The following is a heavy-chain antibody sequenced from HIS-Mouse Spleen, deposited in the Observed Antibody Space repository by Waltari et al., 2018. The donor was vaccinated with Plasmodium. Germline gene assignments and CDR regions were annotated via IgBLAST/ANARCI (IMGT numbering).Heavy chain of an antibody. Sequence: QVQLQQWGAGLLKPSETLSLTCAVYGGSFSGYYWSWFRTPPGKGLEWIGEINHSGSTNYNPSLKSRVTISVDTSKNQFSLKLSSVTAADTAVYYCARVTSSGVYWYFDLWGRGTLVTVSS. CDR3: ARVTSSGVYWYFDL. CDR1: GGSFSGYY. CDR2: INHSGST. D-gene: IGHD3-3*01. V-gene: IGHV4-34*01. J-gene: IGHJ2*01.